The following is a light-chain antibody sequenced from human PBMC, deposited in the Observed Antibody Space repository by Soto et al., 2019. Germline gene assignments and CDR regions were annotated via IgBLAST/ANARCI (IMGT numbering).Light chain of an antibody. CDR1: SSEVGGYNY. CDR3: SSYAGSSYV. Sequence: QSALTQPPSASGSPGQSVTISCTGTSSEVGGYNYVSWYQQHPGKAPKLMIYEVSKRPSGVPDRFSGSKSGNTASLTVSGLQAEDEADYYCSSYAGSSYVFGTGTKLTVL. CDR2: EVS. V-gene: IGLV2-8*01. J-gene: IGLJ1*01.